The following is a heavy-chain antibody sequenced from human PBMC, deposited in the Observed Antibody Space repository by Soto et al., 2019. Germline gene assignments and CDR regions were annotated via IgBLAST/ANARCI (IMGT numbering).Heavy chain of an antibody. D-gene: IGHD3-3*01. CDR1: GFTFSSYS. Sequence: PGGSLRLSCAASGFTFSSYSMNWVRQAPGKGLEWVSYISSSSSTIYYADSVKGRFTISRDNAKNSLYLQMNNLRAEDTAVYYCARDRMTIFGIIIINGMDVWGQGTTVTVSS. V-gene: IGHV3-48*01. J-gene: IGHJ6*02. CDR3: ARDRMTIFGIIIINGMDV. CDR2: ISSSSSTI.